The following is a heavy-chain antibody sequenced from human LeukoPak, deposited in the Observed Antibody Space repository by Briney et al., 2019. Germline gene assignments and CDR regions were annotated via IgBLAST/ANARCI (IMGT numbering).Heavy chain of an antibody. D-gene: IGHD3-16*01. Sequence: PGGSLRLSCAASGFTFSSYAMSWVRQAPGKGLEWVSGIIDNGYNTYYANSVRGRFTISRDSSKNTLFLQMNSLRAEDTAVYYCAKLGGQEVHNYYVAVWGKGTTVAVSS. CDR2: IIDNGYNT. J-gene: IGHJ6*03. V-gene: IGHV3-23*01. CDR1: GFTFSSYA. CDR3: AKLGGQEVHNYYVAV.